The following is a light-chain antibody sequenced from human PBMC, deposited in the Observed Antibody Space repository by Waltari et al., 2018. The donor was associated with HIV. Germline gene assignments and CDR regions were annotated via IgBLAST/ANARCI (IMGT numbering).Light chain of an antibody. V-gene: IGLV3-21*04. J-gene: IGLJ2*01. Sequence: SYMLTQPPSVSVAPGETARITCAGNNIGSRIGQVYQQKAGQAPVQVIYYDIERPSGIPERFAGANSDNTATLTISRVEAGDEADYYCQVWDGDSNHVVFGGGTKLTVL. CDR1: NIGSRI. CDR3: QVWDGDSNHVV. CDR2: YDI.